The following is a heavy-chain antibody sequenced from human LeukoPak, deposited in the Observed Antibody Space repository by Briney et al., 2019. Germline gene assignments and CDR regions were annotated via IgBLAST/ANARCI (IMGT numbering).Heavy chain of an antibody. V-gene: IGHV4-39*07. J-gene: IGHJ3*02. CDR1: GVSISGTSFY. D-gene: IGHD5-12*01. Sequence: SETLSLTCAVSGVSISGTSFYWGWIRQPSGKGLEWIGSIYYSGSTYYNPSLKSRVTISVDTSKNQFSLKLSSVTAADTAVYYCARADYSSDAFDIWGQGTMVTVSS. CDR3: ARADYSSDAFDI. CDR2: IYYSGST.